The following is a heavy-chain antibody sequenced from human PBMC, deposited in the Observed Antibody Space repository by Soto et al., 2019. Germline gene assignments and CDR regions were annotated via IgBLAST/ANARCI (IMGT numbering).Heavy chain of an antibody. CDR3: ARAQRARLVRRYYFDY. V-gene: IGHV6-1*01. D-gene: IGHD3-9*01. CDR1: GDSVSSNSAA. J-gene: IGHJ4*02. CDR2: TYYRSKWYN. Sequence: SQTLSLTCAISGDSVSSNSAAWNWIRQSPSRGLEGLGRTYYRSKWYNDYAVSVKSRITINADTSKNQFSLQLSSVTAADTAVYYCARAQRARLVRRYYFDYWGQGTLVTVSS.